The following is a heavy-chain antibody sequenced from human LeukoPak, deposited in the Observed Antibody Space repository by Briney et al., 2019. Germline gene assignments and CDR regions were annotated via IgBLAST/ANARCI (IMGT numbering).Heavy chain of an antibody. CDR3: ATMNLQRSGDY. Sequence: PGGSLRLSCAASGFTFSSYAMHWVRQAPGKGLEWVAVISYDGSNKYYADSVKGRFTISRDNSKNTLYLQMNSLRAEDTAVYYCATMNLQRSGDYWGQGTLVTVSS. CDR2: ISYDGSNK. D-gene: IGHD3-22*01. J-gene: IGHJ4*02. CDR1: GFTFSSYA. V-gene: IGHV3-30-3*01.